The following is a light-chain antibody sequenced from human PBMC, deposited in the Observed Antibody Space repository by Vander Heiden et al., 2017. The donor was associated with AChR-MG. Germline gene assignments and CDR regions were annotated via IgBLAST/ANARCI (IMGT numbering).Light chain of an antibody. Sequence: QSALTPPRPVSGSPGQSVTISRTGPRSDVGGYHYVSWSQQHPGKAPKLMMYDVSKRPSGVPDRVSGSKSSNTASLTISGLQAEDEADYYCCSDAGSYHKEVFGGGTKLTVL. CDR3: CSDAGSYHKEV. CDR2: DVS. J-gene: IGLJ2*01. V-gene: IGLV2-11*01. CDR1: RSDVGGYHY.